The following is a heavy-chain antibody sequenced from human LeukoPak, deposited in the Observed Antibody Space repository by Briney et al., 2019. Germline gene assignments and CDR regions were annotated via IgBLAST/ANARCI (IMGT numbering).Heavy chain of an antibody. J-gene: IGHJ4*02. CDR1: GGSISSGGYY. V-gene: IGHV4-31*03. Sequence: SQTLSLTCTVSGGSISSGGYYWSWIRQHPGKGLEWIGYIYYSGSTYYNPSLKSRVTISVGTSKNQFSLELSSVTAADTAVYYCSRGSSWGYYFDYWGQGTLVTVSS. CDR3: SRGSSWGYYFDY. D-gene: IGHD6-13*01. CDR2: IYYSGST.